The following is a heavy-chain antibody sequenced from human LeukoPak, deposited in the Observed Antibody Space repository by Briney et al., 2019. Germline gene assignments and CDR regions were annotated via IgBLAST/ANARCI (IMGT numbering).Heavy chain of an antibody. J-gene: IGHJ6*03. CDR1: GFTFSSYW. V-gene: IGHV3-7*01. Sequence: GGSLRLSCAASGFTFSSYWMSWVRQAPGKGLEWVANIKQDGSDKYYVDSVKSRFIISRDNVKNSLYLQMNSLRAEDTAVYYCARAAADSSGYSYYYYYYMDVWGKGTTVTVSS. CDR3: ARAAADSSGYSYYYYYYMDV. D-gene: IGHD3-22*01. CDR2: IKQDGSDK.